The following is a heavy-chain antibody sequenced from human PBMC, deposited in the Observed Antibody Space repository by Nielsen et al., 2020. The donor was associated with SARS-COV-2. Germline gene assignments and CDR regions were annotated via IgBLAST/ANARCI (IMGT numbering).Heavy chain of an antibody. CDR1: GYTFISYG. D-gene: IGHD2-2*01. V-gene: IGHV7-4-1*02. J-gene: IGHJ4*02. Sequence: ASVKVSCKASGYTFISYGISWVRQAPGQGLEWMGWINTKTGDPTYAQGFSGRFVFSVDTSVTTAYLQISSLEAEDTAVYYCARKTCGSTSCPFGYWGQGTLVTVSS. CDR3: ARKTCGSTSCPFGY. CDR2: INTKTGDP.